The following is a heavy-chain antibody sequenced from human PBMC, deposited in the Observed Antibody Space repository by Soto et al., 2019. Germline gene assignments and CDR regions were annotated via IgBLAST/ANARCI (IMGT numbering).Heavy chain of an antibody. J-gene: IGHJ4*02. V-gene: IGHV4-59*01. Sequence: QVQLQESGPGLVKPSETLSLTCTVSGGSISSYYWSWIRQPPGKGLEWIGYIYYSGSTNYNPSLKSRVTKSVHTSKNQSSRRLSSVTAADTAVYYCARGVAVYRGYDGGRGGLDYWGQGTLVTVSS. D-gene: IGHD5-12*01. CDR3: ARGVAVYRGYDGGRGGLDY. CDR1: GGSISSYY. CDR2: IYYSGST.